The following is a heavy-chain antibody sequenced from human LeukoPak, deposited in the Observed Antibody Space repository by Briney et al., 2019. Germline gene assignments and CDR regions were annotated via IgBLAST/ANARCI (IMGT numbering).Heavy chain of an antibody. CDR3: MTRARGPPHY. CDR1: GFTLSNYA. D-gene: IGHD3-10*01. J-gene: IGHJ4*02. Sequence: GGSLRLSCSGSGFTLSNYALHWVRQAPGKGLECISAIGTNGGDTYYADSVKGRFTISRDNSKNTVYLQMSSLRIEDTAVYHCMTRARGPPHYWGQGALVTVSS. CDR2: IGTNGGDT. V-gene: IGHV3-64D*06.